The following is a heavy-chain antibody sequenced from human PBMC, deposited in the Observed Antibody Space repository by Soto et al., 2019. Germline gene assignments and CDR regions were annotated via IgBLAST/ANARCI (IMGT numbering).Heavy chain of an antibody. V-gene: IGHV3-33*01. J-gene: IGHJ6*02. Sequence: QVQLVESGGGVVQPGRSLRLSCAASGFTFSSYGMHWVRQAPGKGLEWVAVIWYDGSNKYYADSVKGRFTISRDNSKNTLYLQMNSLRAEDTAVYYCARGSDYDFWSGYPPPYYYYGMDVWGQGTTVTVSS. CDR2: IWYDGSNK. D-gene: IGHD3-3*01. CDR1: GFTFSSYG. CDR3: ARGSDYDFWSGYPPPYYYYGMDV.